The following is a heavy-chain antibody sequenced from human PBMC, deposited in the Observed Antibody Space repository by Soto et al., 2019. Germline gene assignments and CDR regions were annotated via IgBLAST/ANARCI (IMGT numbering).Heavy chain of an antibody. CDR2: IYSGGST. J-gene: IGHJ6*02. D-gene: IGHD6-6*01. V-gene: IGHV3-53*01. CDR3: AREQRLIADRGYYYYSGKDV. Sequence: PGGSLRLSCAASGFTVSSNYMSWVRQAPGKGLEWVSVIYSGGSTYYADSVKGRFTISRDNSKNTLYLQMNSLRAEDTAVYYCAREQRLIADRGYYYYSGKDVWGQGTTVPAAS. CDR1: GFTVSSNY.